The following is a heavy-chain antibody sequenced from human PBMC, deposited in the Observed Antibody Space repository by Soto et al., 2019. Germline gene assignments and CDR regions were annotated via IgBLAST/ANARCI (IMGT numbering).Heavy chain of an antibody. J-gene: IGHJ2*01. Sequence: QVQLVESGGGVVQPGRSLRLSCAASGFTFSSYGMHWVRQAPGKGLEWVAVISYDGSNKYYADSVKGRFTISRDNSKNTLYQHMNSLRAEDTAVYYCAKELQWLIRNWYFDLWVRGTLVTVAS. CDR2: ISYDGSNK. V-gene: IGHV3-30*18. CDR1: GFTFSSYG. D-gene: IGHD6-19*01. CDR3: AKELQWLIRNWYFDL.